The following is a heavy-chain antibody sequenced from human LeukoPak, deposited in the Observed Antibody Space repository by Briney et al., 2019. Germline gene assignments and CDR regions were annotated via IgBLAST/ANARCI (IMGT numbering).Heavy chain of an antibody. CDR2: INPSGGST. V-gene: IGHV1-46*01. CDR1: GYTFTSYY. Sequence: ASVKVSCKASGYTFTSYYMHWVRQAPGQGLEWMGIINPSGGSTSYAQKFQGRVTMTRDTSTSTVYMELSSLRSEDTAVYYCARDTLAAGSWRFGELSPIYYYYGMDVWGQGTTVTVSS. D-gene: IGHD3-10*01. J-gene: IGHJ6*02. CDR3: ARDTLAAGSWRFGELSPIYYYYGMDV.